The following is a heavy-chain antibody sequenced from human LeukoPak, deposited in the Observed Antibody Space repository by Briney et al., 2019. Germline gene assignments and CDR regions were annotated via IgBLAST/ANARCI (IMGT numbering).Heavy chain of an antibody. J-gene: IGHJ3*02. CDR2: IYTSGST. D-gene: IGHD3-22*01. CDR3: ARGAYYYDSSGLNGNAFDI. CDR1: GGSISSGSYY. Sequence: KASQTLSLTCTVSGGSISSGSYYWSWIRQPAGKGLEWIGRIYTSGSTNYNPSLKSRVTISVDTSKNQFSLKLSSVTAADTAVYHCARGAYYYDSSGLNGNAFDIWGQGTMVTVSS. V-gene: IGHV4-61*02.